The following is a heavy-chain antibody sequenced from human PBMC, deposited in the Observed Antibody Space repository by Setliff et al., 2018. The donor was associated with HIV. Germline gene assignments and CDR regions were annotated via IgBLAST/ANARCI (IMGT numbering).Heavy chain of an antibody. Sequence: PSETLSLTCTVSGDSIRGYYWSWIRQPPGKGPEFIGQINNIGNTNYNPSLKSRVTISVDTSKKQFSLKLSSVTAADTAMYFCAGDSGYPSNWFDPWGQGILVTSPQ. J-gene: IGHJ5*02. D-gene: IGHD3-22*01. CDR1: GDSIRGYY. CDR3: AGDSGYPSNWFDP. CDR2: INNIGNT. V-gene: IGHV4-34*01.